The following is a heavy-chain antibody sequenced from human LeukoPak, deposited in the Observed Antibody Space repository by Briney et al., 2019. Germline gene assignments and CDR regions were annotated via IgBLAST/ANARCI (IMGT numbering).Heavy chain of an antibody. D-gene: IGHD3-22*01. CDR2: ISSSGSTI. V-gene: IGHV3-11*04. J-gene: IGHJ5*02. Sequence: GGPLRLSCAASGFTFSDYYMSWIRQAPGKGLEWVSYISSSGSTIYYADSVKGRFTISRDNAKNTLYLQMNSLRAEDTAVYYCARDHGYYYDSSGYYYSNWFDPWGQGTLVTVSS. CDR1: GFTFSDYY. CDR3: ARDHGYYYDSSGYYYSNWFDP.